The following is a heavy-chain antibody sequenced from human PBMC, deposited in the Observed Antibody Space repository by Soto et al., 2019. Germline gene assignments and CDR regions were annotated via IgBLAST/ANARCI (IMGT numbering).Heavy chain of an antibody. J-gene: IGHJ5*02. CDR1: GFSLSTSGVG. V-gene: IGHV2-5*02. D-gene: IGHD4-17*01. CDR2: IYWDDDK. CDR3: AHRRYGTVTTDWFDP. Sequence: QITLKESGPTLVKPTQTLTLTCTFSGFSLSTSGVGVGWIRQPPGKALEWLALIYWDDDKRYSPSLKSRLTITKDTPKNQVVLTMTNMDPVDTATYYCAHRRYGTVTTDWFDPWGQGTLVTVSS.